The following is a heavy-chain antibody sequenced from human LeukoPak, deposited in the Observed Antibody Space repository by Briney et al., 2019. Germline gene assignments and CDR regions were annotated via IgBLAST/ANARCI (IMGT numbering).Heavy chain of an antibody. D-gene: IGHD2-15*01. J-gene: IGHJ4*01. CDR1: GLTFSNSA. V-gene: IGHV3-30*04. CDR3: ARGGKCSDGKCYLIDY. Sequence: GGSLRLSCVASGLTFSNSAMHWVRQAPGKGLEWVAIMSFDGSHERYGDSVKGRFTLSRDNSKNTLYLQIDSLRTEDTAVYYCARGGKCSDGKCYLIDYWGQEPWSPSPQ. CDR2: MSFDGSHE.